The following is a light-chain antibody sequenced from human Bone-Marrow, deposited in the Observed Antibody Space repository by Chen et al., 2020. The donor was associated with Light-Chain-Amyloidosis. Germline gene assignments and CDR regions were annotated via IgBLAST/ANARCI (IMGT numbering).Light chain of an antibody. Sequence: SYELTQPPSVSVSPGQTARITCSGDDLPTKYAYWYQQKPGQAPVLVIHRDTERPSGISERFSGYSSGTPATLTISGVQAEGEADYHCQSAESIGTYEVIFGGGTKLTVL. J-gene: IGLJ2*01. CDR3: QSAESIGTYEVI. CDR2: RDT. V-gene: IGLV3-25*03. CDR1: DLPTKY.